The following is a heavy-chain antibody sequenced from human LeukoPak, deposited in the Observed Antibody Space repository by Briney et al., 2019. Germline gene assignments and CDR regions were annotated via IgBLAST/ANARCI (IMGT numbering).Heavy chain of an antibody. J-gene: IGHJ5*01. D-gene: IGHD2-2*01. CDR3: ARGSTSTWYDY. Sequence: GGSLRLSCAASGFTVSSYAMSWARQAPGKGLEWVSAISGSGGTTYYADSVKGRFTISRDNSKNTLYLQMNSLRAEDTAVYYCARGSTSTWYDYWGQGILVTVSS. V-gene: IGHV3-23*01. CDR1: GFTVSSYA. CDR2: ISGSGGTT.